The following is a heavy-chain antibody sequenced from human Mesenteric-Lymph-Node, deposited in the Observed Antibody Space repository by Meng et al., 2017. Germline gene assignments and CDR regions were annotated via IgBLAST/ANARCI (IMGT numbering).Heavy chain of an antibody. CDR2: INPSSGGT. CDR3: ARDGCRTATCSAGGNWFDP. V-gene: IGHV1-46*03. J-gene: IGHJ5*02. CDR1: GYNFTTYY. Sequence: QVQLVQSGAEVKKPGASVKVSCKASGYNFTTYYMHGVRQAPGQGLEWMGIINPSSGGTTYAQKFRGRVTMTRDTSTSTVYMELSSLRSDDTAVYFCARDGCRTATCSAGGNWFDPWGQGTLVTVSS. D-gene: IGHD2-2*01.